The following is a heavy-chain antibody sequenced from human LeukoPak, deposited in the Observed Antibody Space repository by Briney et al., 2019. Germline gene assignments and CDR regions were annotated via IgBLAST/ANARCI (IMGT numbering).Heavy chain of an antibody. Sequence: PGGSLRLSCVASGFTFSTYSMNWVRQAPVKGLEWVSSISGNSVYISYADSVKGRFTISRDNAKESLYLQMNSLRDEDTAVYYCGMSTIGARAGSDYWGQGTLVTVSS. V-gene: IGHV3-21*01. CDR3: GMSTIGARAGSDY. J-gene: IGHJ4*02. CDR2: ISGNSVYI. D-gene: IGHD6-6*01. CDR1: GFTFSTYS.